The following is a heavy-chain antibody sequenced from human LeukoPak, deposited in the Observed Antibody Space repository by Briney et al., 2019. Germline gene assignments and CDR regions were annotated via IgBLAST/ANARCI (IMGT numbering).Heavy chain of an antibody. Sequence: SETLSLTCTVSGGSISSYYWSWIRKPPGKGLEWLWYSYYCGSTNYNPSLKRRVTISVDTSKNQFSLKLSSVTAADTAVYYCARQPQQLLLIDYWGQGTLVTVSS. CDR3: ARQPQQLLLIDY. CDR2: SYYCGST. V-gene: IGHV4-59*01. CDR1: GGSISSYY. J-gene: IGHJ4*02. D-gene: IGHD6-13*01.